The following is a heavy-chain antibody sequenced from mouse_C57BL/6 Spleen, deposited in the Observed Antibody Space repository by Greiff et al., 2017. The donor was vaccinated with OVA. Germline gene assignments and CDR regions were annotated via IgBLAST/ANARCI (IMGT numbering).Heavy chain of an antibody. J-gene: IGHJ2*01. V-gene: IGHV2-2*01. CDR2: IWSGGST. Sequence: VKLVESGPGLVQPSQSLSITCTVSGFSLTSYGVHWVRQSPGKGLEWLGVIWSGGSTDYNAAFISRLSISKDNSKSQVFFKMNSLQADDTAIYYCARTLANWDGEYFDYWGQGTTLTVSS. CDR1: GFSLTSYG. D-gene: IGHD4-1*01. CDR3: ARTLANWDGEYFDY.